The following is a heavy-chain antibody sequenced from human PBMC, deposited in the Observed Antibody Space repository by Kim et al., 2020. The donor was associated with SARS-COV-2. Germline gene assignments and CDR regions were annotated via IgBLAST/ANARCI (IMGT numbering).Heavy chain of an antibody. V-gene: IGHV3-33*06. J-gene: IGHJ4*02. CDR2: IWYDGSNK. D-gene: IGHD6-13*01. Sequence: GGSLRLSCAASGFTFSSYGMHWVRQAPGKGLEWVAVIWYDGSNKYYADSVKGRFTISRDNSKNTLYLQMNSLRAEDTAVYYCAKLIAAAGTESFDYRGQGTLVTVSS. CDR1: GFTFSSYG. CDR3: AKLIAAAGTESFDY.